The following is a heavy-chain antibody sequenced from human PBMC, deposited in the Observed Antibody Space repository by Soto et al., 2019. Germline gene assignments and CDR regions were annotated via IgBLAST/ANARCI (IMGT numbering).Heavy chain of an antibody. CDR3: ATDLEMAAAALNP. V-gene: IGHV1-24*01. Sequence: ASVKVSCKASGYTFTSYYMHWVRQAPGQGLEWMGGFDPEDGETIYAQKFQGRVTMTEDTSTDTAYMELSSLRSEDTAVYYCATDLEMAAAALNPWGQGTLVTVSS. J-gene: IGHJ5*02. CDR1: GYTFTSYY. CDR2: FDPEDGET. D-gene: IGHD6-13*01.